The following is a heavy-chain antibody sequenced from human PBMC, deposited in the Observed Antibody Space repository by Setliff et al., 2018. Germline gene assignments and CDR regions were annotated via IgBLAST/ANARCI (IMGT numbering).Heavy chain of an antibody. V-gene: IGHV1-46*01. CDR3: ARGLIVLPGPSGDMGYFDY. CDR2: INPSGGYT. J-gene: IGHJ4*02. D-gene: IGHD2-8*01. Sequence: GASVKVSCKASGYTFISYGISWVRQAPGQGLEWMGMINPSGGYTIYAQKFQGRVTMTRDTSTSTVYLELSSLRSEDTAVYYCARGLIVLPGPSGDMGYFDYWGQGTLVTVSS. CDR1: GYTFISYG.